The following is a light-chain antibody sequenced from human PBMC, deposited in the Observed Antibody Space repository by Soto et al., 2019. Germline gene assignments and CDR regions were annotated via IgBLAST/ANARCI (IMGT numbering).Light chain of an antibody. V-gene: IGLV1-44*01. CDR3: AAWDGSLNNVL. Sequence: QSVLTQPPSASGTPGQRVTISCSGSGSSIGTNTVNWYRQLPGTAPKLLIYGDNQRPSGVPDRFSGSKSGTSASLAISGLQYEDEADYYCAAWDGSLNNVLFGGGTKLTV. J-gene: IGLJ2*01. CDR1: GSSIGTNT. CDR2: GDN.